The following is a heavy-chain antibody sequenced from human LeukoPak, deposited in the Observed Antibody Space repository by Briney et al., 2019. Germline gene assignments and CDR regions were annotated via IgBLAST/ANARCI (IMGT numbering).Heavy chain of an antibody. CDR3: ARRRDLYSGSYYPFDY. CDR1: GYRFTSYW. J-gene: IGHJ4*02. V-gene: IGHV5-51*01. CDR2: IYPSDSDT. Sequence: GDSLKISCKGSGYRFTSYWIGWVRQMPGKGLEWMGIIYPSDSDTRYSPSFQGQVTISADKSISTAYLQWSSLKASDTAMYYCARRRDLYSGSYYPFDYWGQGTLVTVSS. D-gene: IGHD1-26*01.